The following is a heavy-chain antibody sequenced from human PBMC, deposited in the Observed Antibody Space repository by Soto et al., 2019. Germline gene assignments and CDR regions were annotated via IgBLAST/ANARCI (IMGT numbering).Heavy chain of an antibody. CDR1: GGSISSYY. D-gene: IGHD6-19*01. CDR3: AARIAVAGPNWFDP. V-gene: IGHV4-59*01. CDR2: IYYSGST. Sequence: PSETLSLTCTVSGGSISSYYWSWIRQPPGKGLEWIGYIYYSGSTNYNPSLKSRVTISVDTSKNQFSLKLSSVTAADTAVYYCAARIAVAGPNWFDPWGQGTLVTVSS. J-gene: IGHJ5*02.